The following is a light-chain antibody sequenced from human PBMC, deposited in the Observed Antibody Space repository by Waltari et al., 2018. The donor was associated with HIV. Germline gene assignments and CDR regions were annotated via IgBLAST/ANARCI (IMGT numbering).Light chain of an antibody. V-gene: IGLV1-47*01. CDR1: SSNSGSNY. CDR2: RNN. CDR3: AAWDDSLSAWV. J-gene: IGLJ3*02. Sequence: QSVLTPPPSASGTPGQRVTISCSGSSSNSGSNYVYWYQHLPGPTPKLLIYRNNQRPSGVPDRFSGSKSGTSASLAISGLRSEDEADYYCAAWDDSLSAWVFGGGTKLTVL.